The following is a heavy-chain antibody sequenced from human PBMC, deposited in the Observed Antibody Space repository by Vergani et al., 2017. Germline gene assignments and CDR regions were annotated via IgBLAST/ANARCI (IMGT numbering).Heavy chain of an antibody. J-gene: IGHJ5*02. CDR2: IYYSGST. D-gene: IGHD2-15*01. CDR3: ARGPYCSGGSCYYNWFDP. V-gene: IGHV4-34*11. Sequence: QVQLQQWGAGLLKPSETLSLTCAVYGGSFSGYYWSWIRQPPGKGLEWIGYIYYSGSTNYNPSLKSRVTISVDTSKNQFSLKLSSVTAADTAVYYCARGPYCSGGSCYYNWFDPWGQGTLVTVSS. CDR1: GGSFSGYY.